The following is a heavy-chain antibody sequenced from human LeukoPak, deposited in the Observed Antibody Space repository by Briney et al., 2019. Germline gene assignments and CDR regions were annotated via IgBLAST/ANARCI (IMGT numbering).Heavy chain of an antibody. D-gene: IGHD1-26*01. CDR1: GFTFSSYA. V-gene: IGHV3-30-3*01. CDR2: ISYDGSNK. CDR3: ARASGSYWAGIGY. J-gene: IGHJ4*02. Sequence: PGGSLRLSCAASGFTFSSYAMHWVRQAPGKGLEWVAVISYDGSNKYYADSVKGRFTISRDNSKNTLYLQMNSLRAEDTAVYYCARASGSYWAGIGYWGQGTLVTVSS.